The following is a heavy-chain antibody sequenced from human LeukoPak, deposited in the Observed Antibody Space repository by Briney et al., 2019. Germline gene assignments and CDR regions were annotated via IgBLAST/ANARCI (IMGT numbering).Heavy chain of an antibody. J-gene: IGHJ4*02. CDR2: IYSGGST. V-gene: IGHV3-53*01. Sequence: GGSLRLSCAASGFTVSSNYMSWVRQAPGKGLEWVSVIYSGGSTYYADSVKGRFTISRDNSKNTLYLQMNSLRAEDTAVYYCARGPDQITMVRGAPGYWGQGTLVTVSS. CDR1: GFTVSSNY. CDR3: ARGPDQITMVRGAPGY. D-gene: IGHD3-10*01.